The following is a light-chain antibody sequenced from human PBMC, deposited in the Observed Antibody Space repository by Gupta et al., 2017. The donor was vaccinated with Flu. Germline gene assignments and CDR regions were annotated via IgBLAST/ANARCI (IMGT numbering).Light chain of an antibody. J-gene: IGKJ1*01. CDR2: GAS. V-gene: IGKV3-15*01. CDR1: HSVSER. Sequence: EIVMTQSPATLSVSPGGRATLSCRASHSVSERSAWYQQSPGQAPRLLIYGASTRATGIPDRFSGAGSGTEFTLTISSLQSEDFAIYYCQQYHNWPRTFGQGTKVEI. CDR3: QQYHNWPRT.